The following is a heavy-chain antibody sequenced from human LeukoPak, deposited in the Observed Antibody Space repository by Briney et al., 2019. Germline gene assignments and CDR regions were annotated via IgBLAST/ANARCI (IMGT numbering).Heavy chain of an antibody. CDR2: IYYSGST. Sequence: SETLSLTCTVSGGSISSSSYYWGWIRQPPGKGLEWIGSIYYSGSTYYNPSLKSRVSISVDTSKNQFSLKLSSVTAADTAVYYCARTGITMVRGVMVWFDPWGQGTLVTVSS. D-gene: IGHD3-10*01. V-gene: IGHV4-39*07. CDR3: ARTGITMVRGVMVWFDP. J-gene: IGHJ5*02. CDR1: GGSISSSSYY.